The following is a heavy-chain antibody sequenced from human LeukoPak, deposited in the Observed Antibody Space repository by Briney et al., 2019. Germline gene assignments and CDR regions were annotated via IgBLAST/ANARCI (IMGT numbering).Heavy chain of an antibody. V-gene: IGHV4-59*01. CDR1: GGSISSYY. Sequence: PSETLSLTCTVSGGSISSYYWSWIRQPPGKGLEWIGYIYYSGSTNYNPSLKSRVTISLDTSKNQFSLKVTSVTAADTAVYYCARAPRDRGYCGATSCFEYMDVWGRGTTVTISS. J-gene: IGHJ6*03. CDR2: IYYSGST. D-gene: IGHD2-2*01. CDR3: ARAPRDRGYCGATSCFEYMDV.